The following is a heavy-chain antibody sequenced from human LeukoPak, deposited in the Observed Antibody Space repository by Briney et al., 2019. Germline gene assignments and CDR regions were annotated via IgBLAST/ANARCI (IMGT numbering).Heavy chain of an antibody. V-gene: IGHV1-46*03. Sequence: ASVKVSCKASGYTFTSYYMHWVRQAPGQGLEWMGIINPNGGSTSYAQKFQGRVTMTRDTSTSTVYMGLSSLRSEDTAVYYCARVGTVVTFAFDIWGQGTMVTVSS. CDR1: GYTFTSYY. CDR2: INPNGGST. D-gene: IGHD4-23*01. J-gene: IGHJ3*02. CDR3: ARVGTVVTFAFDI.